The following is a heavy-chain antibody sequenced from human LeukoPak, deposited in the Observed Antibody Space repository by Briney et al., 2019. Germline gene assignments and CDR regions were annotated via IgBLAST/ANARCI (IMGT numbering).Heavy chain of an antibody. CDR3: ARDYYGDYFGRPFDY. V-gene: IGHV1-69*13. CDR1: GGTFSSYA. CDR2: IIPIFGTA. Sequence: ASVKVSCKASGGTFSSYAISWVRQAPGQGLEWVGGIIPIFGTANYAQKFQGRVTITADESTSTAYMELSSLRSEDTAVYYCARDYYGDYFGRPFDYWGQGTLVTVSS. D-gene: IGHD4-17*01. J-gene: IGHJ4*02.